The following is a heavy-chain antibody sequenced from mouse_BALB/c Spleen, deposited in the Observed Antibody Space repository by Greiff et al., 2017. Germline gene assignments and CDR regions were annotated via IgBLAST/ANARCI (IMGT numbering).Heavy chain of an antibody. CDR2: ISSGGST. D-gene: IGHD2-2*01. CDR3: ARDGYDNAMDY. J-gene: IGHJ4*01. V-gene: IGHV5-6-5*01. CDR1: GFTFSSYA. Sequence: EVKVVESGGGLVKPGGSLKLSCAASGFTFSSYAMSWVRQTPEKRLEWVASISSGGSTYYPDSVKGRFTISRDNARNILYLQMSSLRSEDTAMYYCARDGYDNAMDYWGQGTSVTVSS.